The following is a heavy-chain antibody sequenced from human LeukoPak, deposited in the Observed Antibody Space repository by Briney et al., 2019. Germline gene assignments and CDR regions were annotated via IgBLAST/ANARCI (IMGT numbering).Heavy chain of an antibody. CDR2: IYYTGST. CDR3: ARAVYPHCTSTSCYSYQYFDY. J-gene: IGHJ4*02. Sequence: SETLSLTCTVSGGSISSSTYYWSWIRQLPGKGLEWIGYIYYTGSTNYNPSLKSRVTISVDTSKNQFSLKLSSVTAADTAVYYCARAVYPHCTSTSCYSYQYFDYWGQGTLVTVSS. V-gene: IGHV4-61*01. D-gene: IGHD2-2*01. CDR1: GGSISSSTYY.